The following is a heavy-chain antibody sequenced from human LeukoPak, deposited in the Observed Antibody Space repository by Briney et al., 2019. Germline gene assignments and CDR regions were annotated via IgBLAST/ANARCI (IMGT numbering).Heavy chain of an antibody. D-gene: IGHD2-2*01. Sequence: ASVQVSCKASGYTFTSYGIRWVRQAPAQGLEGIGWISAYHGNTNYAQKLQGRVTMTTDTSTSTAYMELRSLRSDDTAVYYCAREYVVVPAAIGAFDIWGQGTMVTVSS. CDR1: GYTFTSYG. J-gene: IGHJ3*02. V-gene: IGHV1-18*04. CDR2: ISAYHGNT. CDR3: AREYVVVPAAIGAFDI.